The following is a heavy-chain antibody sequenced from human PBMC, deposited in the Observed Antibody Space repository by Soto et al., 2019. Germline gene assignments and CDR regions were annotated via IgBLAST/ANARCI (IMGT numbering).Heavy chain of an antibody. CDR3: TTDGPGIHPFDY. CDR2: IKSKTDGGAT. V-gene: IGHV3-15*07. CDR1: DFTFSNAW. D-gene: IGHD2-21*01. Sequence: DVQLVESGGGLVKPGGSLRLSCAASDFTFSNAWMKWVRQAPGKGLEWVGRIKSKTDGGATDYAAPVKGRFTISRDDSKNTLYLQINSLETEDTAVYYCTTDGPGIHPFDYWGQGTLVTVSS. J-gene: IGHJ4*02.